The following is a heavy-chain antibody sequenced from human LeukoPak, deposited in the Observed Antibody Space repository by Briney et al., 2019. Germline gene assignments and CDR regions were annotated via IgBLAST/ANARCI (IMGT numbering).Heavy chain of an antibody. D-gene: IGHD6-13*01. CDR2: IYYIGST. J-gene: IGHJ4*02. CDR3: ARVSPHPWIRATADLDY. Sequence: PSETLSLTCTVSGGSISGYYWSWLRQPPGKGLEWIGYIYYIGSTNYNPSLKSRVSMSVDRSTNQFSLKVRSVTAADTAMYYCARVSPHPWIRATADLDYWGQGALVTVSS. V-gene: IGHV4-59*12. CDR1: GGSISGYY.